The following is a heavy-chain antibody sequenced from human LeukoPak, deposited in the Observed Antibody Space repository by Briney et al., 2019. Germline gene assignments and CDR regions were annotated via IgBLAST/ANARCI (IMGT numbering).Heavy chain of an antibody. Sequence: SETLSLTCTVSGGSISGYYWGWIRQPPGKGLEWIGSIYYSGSTYYNPSLKSRVTISVDTSKNQFSLKLSSVTAADTAVYYCARHRAIFGVVIDYWGQGTLVTVSS. CDR1: GGSISGYY. D-gene: IGHD3-3*01. V-gene: IGHV4-39*01. CDR3: ARHRAIFGVVIDY. J-gene: IGHJ4*02. CDR2: IYYSGST.